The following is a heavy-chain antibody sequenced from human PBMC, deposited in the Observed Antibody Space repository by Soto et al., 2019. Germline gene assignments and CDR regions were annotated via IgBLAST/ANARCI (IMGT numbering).Heavy chain of an antibody. V-gene: IGHV5-51*01. CDR2: IYPGDSDT. CDR1: GYSFTSYW. J-gene: IGHJ4*02. CDR3: ARRNDFWSGYQLGKTFDY. Sequence: GESLKISCKGSGYSFTSYWIGWVRQMPGKGLEWMGIIYPGDSDTRYSPSFQGQVTISADKSISTAYLQWSSLKASDTAMYYCARRNDFWSGYQLGKTFDYWGQGTLVTVSS. D-gene: IGHD3-3*01.